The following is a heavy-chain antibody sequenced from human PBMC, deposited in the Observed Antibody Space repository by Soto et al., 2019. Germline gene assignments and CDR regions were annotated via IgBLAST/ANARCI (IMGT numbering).Heavy chain of an antibody. CDR1: GGSFSGYY. D-gene: IGHD2-2*01. J-gene: IGHJ6*03. Sequence: QVQLQQWGAGLLKPSETLSLTCAVYGGSFSGYYWSWIRQPPGKGLEWIGEINHSGSTNYNPSLMSRVTISVHTSKNQFSLKLSSVTAADTAVYYCARGNMVVVPAAYYYYYYMDVWGKGTTVTVSS. CDR3: ARGNMVVVPAAYYYYYYMDV. V-gene: IGHV4-34*01. CDR2: INHSGST.